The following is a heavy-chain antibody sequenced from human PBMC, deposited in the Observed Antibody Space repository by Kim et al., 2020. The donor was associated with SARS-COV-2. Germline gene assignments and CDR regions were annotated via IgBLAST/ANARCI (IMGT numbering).Heavy chain of an antibody. J-gene: IGHJ6*02. D-gene: IGHD4-17*01. V-gene: IGHV3-30*02. Sequence: KGRFTIPRDNSKNTLYLQMNSLRAEDTAVYYCAKETVTTRRSDYYYGMDVWGQGTTVTVSS. CDR3: AKETVTTRRSDYYYGMDV.